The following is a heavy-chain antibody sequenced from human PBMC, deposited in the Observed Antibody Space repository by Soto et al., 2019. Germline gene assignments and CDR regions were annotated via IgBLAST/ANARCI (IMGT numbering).Heavy chain of an antibody. J-gene: IGHJ6*02. D-gene: IGHD6-13*01. CDR1: GFTFSSYA. CDR3: ARDYSSSWYGYYYYYGMDV. Sequence: LRLSCAASGFTFSSYAMHWVRQAPGKGLEWVAVISYDGSNKYYADSVKGRFTISRDNSKNTLYLQMNSLRAEDTAVYYCARDYSSSWYGYYYYYGMDVWGQGTTVTVSS. CDR2: ISYDGSNK. V-gene: IGHV3-30-3*01.